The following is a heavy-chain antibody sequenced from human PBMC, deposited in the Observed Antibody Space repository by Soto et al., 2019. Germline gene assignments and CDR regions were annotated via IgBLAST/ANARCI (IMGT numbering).Heavy chain of an antibody. CDR2: ISSSGGST. D-gene: IGHD2-15*01. Sequence: EVQLLESGGGLVQPGGSLRLSCAASGFTFSSNAMSWVRQAPGKGLEWVSGISSSGGSTYYADSVKGRFTISRDNSKNMLYLQMNNLRAEDTAVYFCAKRRGAGGHFDYWGQGALVTVSS. CDR3: AKRRGAGGHFDY. V-gene: IGHV3-23*01. CDR1: GFTFSSNA. J-gene: IGHJ4*02.